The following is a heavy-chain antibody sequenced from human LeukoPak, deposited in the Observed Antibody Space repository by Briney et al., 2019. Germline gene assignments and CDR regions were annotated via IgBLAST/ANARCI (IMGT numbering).Heavy chain of an antibody. V-gene: IGHV1-46*01. CDR3: AREISRLVGATNGADAFDI. CDR1: GYTFTNYY. Sequence: ASVKVSCKASGYTFTNYYIHWVRQAPGQGLEWMGIINPSGDSTSYAQKFQGRVTMARDMSTSTVYMELSSLRSEDTAVYYCAREISRLVGATNGADAFDIWGQGTMVTVSS. J-gene: IGHJ3*02. D-gene: IGHD1-26*01. CDR2: INPSGDST.